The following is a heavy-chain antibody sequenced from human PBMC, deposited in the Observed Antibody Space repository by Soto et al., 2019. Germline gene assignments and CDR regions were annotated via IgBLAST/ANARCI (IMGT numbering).Heavy chain of an antibody. Sequence: SETLSLTCTVSGGSVSSGSYYWSWIRQPPGKGLEWIGYIYYSGSTNYNPSLKSRVTISVDTSKNQFSLKLSSVTAADTAVYYCAREVYYYDSSGYYRSKHFAYWGQGTLVTVSS. V-gene: IGHV4-61*01. CDR3: AREVYYYDSSGYYRSKHFAY. CDR2: IYYSGST. CDR1: GGSVSSGSYY. D-gene: IGHD3-22*01. J-gene: IGHJ4*02.